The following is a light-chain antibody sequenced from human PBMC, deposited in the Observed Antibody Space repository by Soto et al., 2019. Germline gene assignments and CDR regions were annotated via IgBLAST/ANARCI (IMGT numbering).Light chain of an antibody. Sequence: EIVLTQSPGSLSLSPGEGATLSCRASQSVSTTYLAWYQLKPGQAPRLVIYATSSRAAGIPDRFRGSGSGTGFTLTISSLEPEDVGVYFCQQYGNSPPYSFGQGTKLEIK. J-gene: IGKJ2*03. CDR1: QSVSTTY. CDR2: ATS. CDR3: QQYGNSPPYS. V-gene: IGKV3-20*01.